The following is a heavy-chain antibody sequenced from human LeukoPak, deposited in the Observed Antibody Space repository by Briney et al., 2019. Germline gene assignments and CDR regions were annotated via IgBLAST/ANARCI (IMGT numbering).Heavy chain of an antibody. CDR3: TVRFLEWFDAHYFDY. J-gene: IGHJ4*02. CDR1: GYTLTELS. Sequence: ASVKVSCKVSGYTLTELSMHWVRQAPGKGLEWMGGFDPEDGETIYAQKFQGRVTMTEDTSTDTAYMELSSLRSGDTAVYYCTVRFLEWFDAHYFDYWGQGTLVTVSS. V-gene: IGHV1-24*01. D-gene: IGHD3-3*01. CDR2: FDPEDGET.